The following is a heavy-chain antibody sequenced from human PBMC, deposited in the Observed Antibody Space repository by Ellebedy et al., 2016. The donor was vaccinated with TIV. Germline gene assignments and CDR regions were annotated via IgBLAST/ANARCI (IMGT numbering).Heavy chain of an antibody. J-gene: IGHJ4*02. CDR2: ISGSGGST. CDR3: AKGTLVQLERLGIDY. V-gene: IGHV3-23*01. D-gene: IGHD1-1*01. Sequence: GESLKISXAASGFTFSSYAMSWVRQAPGKGLEWVSAISGSGGSTYYADSVKGRFTISRDNSKNTLYLQMNSLRAEDTAVYYCAKGTLVQLERLGIDYWGQGTLVTVSS. CDR1: GFTFSSYA.